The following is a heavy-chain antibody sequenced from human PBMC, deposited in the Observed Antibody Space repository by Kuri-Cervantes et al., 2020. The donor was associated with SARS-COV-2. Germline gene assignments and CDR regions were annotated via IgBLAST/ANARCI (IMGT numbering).Heavy chain of an antibody. V-gene: IGHV4-59*01. CDR1: GDSITDYY. J-gene: IGHJ4*02. D-gene: IGHD3/OR15-3a*01. Sequence: SETLSLTCTVSGDSITDYYLTWIRQPPGKGLEWIGYVSYNGATAYNPSLKSRVTMSLDTSKNQFSLRLSSVPAADTAVYYCSGRVDFSSVDYWGQGTLVTVSS. CDR2: VSYNGAT. CDR3: SGRVDFSSVDY.